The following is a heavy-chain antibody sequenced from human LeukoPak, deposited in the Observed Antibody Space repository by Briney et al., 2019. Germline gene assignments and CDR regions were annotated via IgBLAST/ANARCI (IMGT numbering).Heavy chain of an antibody. D-gene: IGHD6-13*01. V-gene: IGHV3-23*01. CDR1: GLTFSTYA. J-gene: IGHJ4*02. Sequence: GGSLRLTCGASGLTFSTYAMSWVRQAPGKGLEWVSGISGRSGGTYYAESVKGRFTVSRDNSKNTLYLQMNSLRAEDSAVYYCAKNQIPDDSGSSYGYWGQGTLVTVSS. CDR2: ISGRSGGT. CDR3: AKNQIPDDSGSSYGY.